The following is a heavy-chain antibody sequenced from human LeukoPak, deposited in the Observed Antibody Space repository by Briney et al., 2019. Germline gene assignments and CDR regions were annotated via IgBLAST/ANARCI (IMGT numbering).Heavy chain of an antibody. CDR1: EFTFSSYG. CDR2: ISYDGSNK. CDR3: AGAISFDY. D-gene: IGHD2-21*01. Sequence: GGPLRFPREAPEFTFSSYGWHWARKAPGKGLEWVAVISYDGSNKYYADSVKGRFTISRDNSKNTLYLQMNSLRAEDTAVYYCAGAISFDYWGQGTLVTVSS. J-gene: IGHJ4*02. V-gene: IGHV3-30*03.